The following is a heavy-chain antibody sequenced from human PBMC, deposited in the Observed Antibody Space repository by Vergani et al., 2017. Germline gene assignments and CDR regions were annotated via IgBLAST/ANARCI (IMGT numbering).Heavy chain of an antibody. CDR1: GFTLSSYW. D-gene: IGHD3-16*01. J-gene: IGHJ3*02. Sequence: EVQLVESGGGLVQPGGSLRLSCAASGFTLSSYWMSWVRQAPGKGLEWVANIKQDGSEKYYVDSVKGRFTISRDNAKNSLYLQMNSLRAEDTAVYYCAGERLGEFPPALDIWGQGTMVTVSS. V-gene: IGHV3-7*03. CDR3: AGERLGEFPPALDI. CDR2: IKQDGSEK.